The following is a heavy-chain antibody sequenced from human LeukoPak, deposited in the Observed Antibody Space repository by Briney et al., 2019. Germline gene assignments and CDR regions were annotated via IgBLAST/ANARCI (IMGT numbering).Heavy chain of an antibody. CDR3: ARAMVRGVRSGAFDI. D-gene: IGHD3-10*01. CDR2: IIPILGTA. J-gene: IGHJ3*02. CDR1: GGTFSSYA. Sequence: SVTASCKASGGTFSSYAISWVRQAPGQGLEWMGGIIPILGTANYAQKFQGRVTVTADESTSTAYMELSSLRSEDTAVYYCARAMVRGVRSGAFDIWGQGTMVTVSS. V-gene: IGHV1-69*13.